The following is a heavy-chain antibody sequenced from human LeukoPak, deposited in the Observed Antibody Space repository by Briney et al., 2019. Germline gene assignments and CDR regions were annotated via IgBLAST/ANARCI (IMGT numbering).Heavy chain of an antibody. CDR3: AKGGYYDSSGHEFDY. CDR1: GFTVSSYF. Sequence: GGSLRLSCAASGFTVSSYFMSWVRQAPGKGLEWVSVIYSADNTYYADSVKGRFTISRDNSKNTLYLQMNGLRAEDTAVYYCAKGGYYDSSGHEFDYWGQGTLVTVSS. CDR2: IYSADNT. J-gene: IGHJ4*02. V-gene: IGHV3-53*01. D-gene: IGHD3-22*01.